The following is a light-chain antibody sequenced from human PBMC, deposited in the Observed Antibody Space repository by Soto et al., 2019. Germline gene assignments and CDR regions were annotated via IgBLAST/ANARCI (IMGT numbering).Light chain of an antibody. V-gene: IGKV1-39*01. CDR2: AAS. Sequence: DIQMTQSPSSLSASVGDRVTITCRASQSISSYLNWYQQKPGKAHKLLIYAASSLQSGVPSRFCGSASAPDFTLTISSLQPEDRTLYYCQQSYSTPLTFGGGTKVEIK. CDR3: QQSYSTPLT. CDR1: QSISSY. J-gene: IGKJ4*01.